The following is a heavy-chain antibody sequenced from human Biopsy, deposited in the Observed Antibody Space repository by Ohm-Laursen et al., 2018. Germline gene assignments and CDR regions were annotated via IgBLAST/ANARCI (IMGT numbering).Heavy chain of an antibody. CDR2: IYYRGNT. CDR3: ARHGSQGYCTGGSCVDY. J-gene: IGHJ4*02. CDR1: GGSISSNYYY. Sequence: TLSLTCTVSGGSISSNYYYWGWIRQPPGKGLEWIGSIYYRGNTNYNPSLKSRVTISVDTSKNQFSLKLSSATAAGTAVFYCARHGSQGYCTGGSCVDYWGQGALVTVSS. V-gene: IGHV4-39*01. D-gene: IGHD2-15*01.